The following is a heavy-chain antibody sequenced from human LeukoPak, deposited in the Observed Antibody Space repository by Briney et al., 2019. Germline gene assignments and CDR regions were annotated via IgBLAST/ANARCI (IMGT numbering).Heavy chain of an antibody. J-gene: IGHJ5*02. CDR1: GGSIGGSISSYY. V-gene: IGHV4-34*01. Sequence: SETLSLTCTVSGGSIGGSISSYYWSWIRQPPGKGLEWIGEINHSGSTNYNPSLKSRVTISVDTSKNQFSLKLSSVTAADTAVYYCARAGYDFWSGYYGSSHWFDPWGQGTLVTVSS. CDR2: INHSGST. D-gene: IGHD3-3*01. CDR3: ARAGYDFWSGYYGSSHWFDP.